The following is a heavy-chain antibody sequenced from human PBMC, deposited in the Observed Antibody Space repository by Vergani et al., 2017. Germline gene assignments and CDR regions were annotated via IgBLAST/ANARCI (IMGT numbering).Heavy chain of an antibody. CDR2: IRSKAYGGTK. D-gene: IGHD3-9*01. J-gene: IGHJ4*02. Sequence: EVQLVESGGGLVQPGRSLRLSCTASGFTFGDYAMSWFRQAPGKGLEWVGFIRSKAYGGTKEYAASVKGRFTISRDDSKSIAYLQMNSLKTEDTSVYYCTRDSILTGYPYWGQGTLVTVSS. CDR3: TRDSILTGYPY. CDR1: GFTFGDYA. V-gene: IGHV3-49*03.